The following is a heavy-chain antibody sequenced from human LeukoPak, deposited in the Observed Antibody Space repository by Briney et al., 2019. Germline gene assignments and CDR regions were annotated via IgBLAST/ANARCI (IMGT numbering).Heavy chain of an antibody. CDR1: GGSISSYY. D-gene: IGHD2-15*01. CDR3: ARDRVKYCSGGSCYLDAFDI. V-gene: IGHV4-59*01. J-gene: IGHJ3*02. Sequence: KPSETLSLTCTVSGGSISSYYWSWIRQPPGKGLEWIGYICYSGSTNYNPSLKSRVTISVDTSKNQFSLKLSSVTAADTAVYYCARDRVKYCSGGSCYLDAFDIWGQGTMVTVSS. CDR2: ICYSGST.